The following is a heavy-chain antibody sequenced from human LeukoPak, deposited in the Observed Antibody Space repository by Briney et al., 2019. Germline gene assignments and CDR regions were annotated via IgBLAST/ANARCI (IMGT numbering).Heavy chain of an antibody. V-gene: IGHV4-59*01. CDR2: IYYSGST. D-gene: IGHD3-22*01. CDR3: ARNYYDSSGYYYEVYYFDY. Sequence: SETLSLTCTVSGGSISSYYWSWIRQPPGKGVEWIGYIYYSGSTNYNPSLKSRVTISVDTSKNQFSLKLSSVTAADTAVYYCARNYYDSSGYYYEVYYFDYWGQGTLVTVSS. CDR1: GGSISSYY. J-gene: IGHJ4*02.